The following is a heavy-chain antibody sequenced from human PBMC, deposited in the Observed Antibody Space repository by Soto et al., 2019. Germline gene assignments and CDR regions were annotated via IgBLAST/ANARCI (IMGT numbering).Heavy chain of an antibody. Sequence: EVQLVESGGGLVQPGGSLRLSCVASGLTLSRYWMSWVRQAPGKGLEWVANIKEDGGKTYYVYSGNGLFTISKDNAKNSVYLQINSLRVEDTAVYYCSRDYYGPGPDWGQGTLVIVSS. J-gene: IGHJ4*02. CDR1: GLTLSRYW. CDR2: IKEDGGKT. D-gene: IGHD3-22*01. V-gene: IGHV3-7*04. CDR3: SRDYYGPGPD.